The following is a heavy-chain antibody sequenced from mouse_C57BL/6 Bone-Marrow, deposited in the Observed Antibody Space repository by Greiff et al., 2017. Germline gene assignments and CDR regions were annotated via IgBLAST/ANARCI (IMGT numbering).Heavy chain of an antibody. CDR1: GFTFSSYG. Sequence: EVMLVESGGDLVKPGGSLKLSCAASGFTFSSYGMSWVRQTPDKRLEWVATISSGGSYTYYPDSVKGRFTISRDNAKNTLYLQMSSLKSEDTAMYYCARQGDYYGSSLGFAYWGQGTLVTVSA. V-gene: IGHV5-6*01. CDR3: ARQGDYYGSSLGFAY. J-gene: IGHJ3*01. CDR2: ISSGGSYT. D-gene: IGHD1-1*01.